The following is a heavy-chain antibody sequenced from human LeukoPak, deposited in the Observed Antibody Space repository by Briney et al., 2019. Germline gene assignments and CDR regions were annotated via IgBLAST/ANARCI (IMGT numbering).Heavy chain of an antibody. V-gene: IGHV3-30*18. J-gene: IGHJ4*02. D-gene: IGHD4-4*01. Sequence: PGGSLRLSCAASGFTFSSYGMHWVRQAPGKGLEWVAVISYDGSNKYYADSVKGRFTISRDNSKNTLYLQMNSLRAEDTAVYYCAKLMSNYDSFDYWGQGTLVTVSS. CDR1: GFTFSSYG. CDR3: AKLMSNYDSFDY. CDR2: ISYDGSNK.